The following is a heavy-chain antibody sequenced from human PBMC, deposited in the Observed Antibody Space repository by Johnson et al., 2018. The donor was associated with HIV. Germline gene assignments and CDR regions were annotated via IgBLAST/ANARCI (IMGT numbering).Heavy chain of an antibody. CDR2: ISGSGGTT. CDR3: ATEGGNWYGADAFDI. V-gene: IGHV3-23*04. CDR1: GFTFSDYT. D-gene: IGHD1-1*01. J-gene: IGHJ3*02. Sequence: VQLVESGGGLVQPGGSLRLSCAASGFTFSDYTMNWVRQAPGKGLEWVSYISGSGGTTYYADSVKGRFTISRDNSKSTLSLQMNSLRAEDTAVYYCATEGGNWYGADAFDIWGQGTMVTVSS.